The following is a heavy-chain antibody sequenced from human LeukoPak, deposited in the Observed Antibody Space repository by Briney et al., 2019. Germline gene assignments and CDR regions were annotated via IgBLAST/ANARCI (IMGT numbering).Heavy chain of an antibody. CDR2: IGGGGTM. J-gene: IGHJ4*02. CDR3: ARRRYDWGGDFAN. CDR1: GFTDSSYA. D-gene: IGHD3-16*01. Sequence: GGSLRPSFAACGFTDSSYAMGWVRQAPGKGLEWVSAIGGGGTMYYADSVKGRFSISRDISKNTLLLQMNSLRAEDTAVYYCARRRYDWGGDFANWGQGTLVTVSS. V-gene: IGHV3-23*01.